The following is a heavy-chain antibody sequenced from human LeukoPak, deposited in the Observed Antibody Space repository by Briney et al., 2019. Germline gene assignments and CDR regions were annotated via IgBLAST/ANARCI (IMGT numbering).Heavy chain of an antibody. CDR1: GFTFSSYS. CDR2: ISSSSSYI. D-gene: IGHD1-1*01. Sequence: PGGSLRLSCAASGFTFSSYSMNWVRQAPGKGLEWVSSISSSSSYIYYADSVKGRFTISRDNAKNSLYLQINSLRAEDTAVYYCARDRQLERRPHAFDIWGQGTMVTVSS. V-gene: IGHV3-21*01. CDR3: ARDRQLERRPHAFDI. J-gene: IGHJ3*02.